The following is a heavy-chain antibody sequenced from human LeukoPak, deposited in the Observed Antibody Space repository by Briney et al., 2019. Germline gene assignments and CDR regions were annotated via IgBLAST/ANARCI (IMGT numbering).Heavy chain of an antibody. V-gene: IGHV4-59*01. J-gene: IGHJ4*02. Sequence: PSETLSLTCTVSGGSITNYYWSWIRQPPGKGLEWIGYVYYTGSTYYNPSLRSRVTISVDTSENQFSLKLSSVTAADTAVYYCARHDTSDYTYFYYWGQGTLVTVSS. CDR1: GGSITNYY. CDR3: ARHDTSDYTYFYY. D-gene: IGHD3-22*01. CDR2: VYYTGST.